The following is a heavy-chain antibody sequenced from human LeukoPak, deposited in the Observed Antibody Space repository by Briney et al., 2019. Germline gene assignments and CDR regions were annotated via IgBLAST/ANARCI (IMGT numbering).Heavy chain of an antibody. D-gene: IGHD3-10*01. J-gene: IGHJ4*02. CDR2: ISSSGSTI. V-gene: IGHV3-11*04. CDR3: ARDRGNYYGSGSPPPALFDY. Sequence: GGSLRLSCAASGFTFSDYYMSWIRQAPGKGLEWVSYISSSGSTIYYADSVKGRFTISRDNAKNSLYLQMNSLRAEDTAVYYCARDRGNYYGSGSPPPALFDYWGQGTLVTVSS. CDR1: GFTFSDYY.